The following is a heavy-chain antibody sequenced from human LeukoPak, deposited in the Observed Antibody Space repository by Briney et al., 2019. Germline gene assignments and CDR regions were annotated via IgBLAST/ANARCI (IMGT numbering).Heavy chain of an antibody. D-gene: IGHD3-3*01. CDR1: GGSFSGYY. CDR3: ARRHYDSPPSY. CDR2: INHSGST. J-gene: IGHJ4*02. V-gene: IGHV4-34*01. Sequence: SETLSLTCAVYGGSFSGYYWSWIRQPPGKGLEWIGEINHSGSTNYNPSLKSRVAISVDTSKNQFSLKLSSVTAADTAVYYCARRHYDSPPSYWGQGTLVTVSS.